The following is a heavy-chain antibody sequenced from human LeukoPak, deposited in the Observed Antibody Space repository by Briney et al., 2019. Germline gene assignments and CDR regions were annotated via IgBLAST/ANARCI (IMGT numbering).Heavy chain of an antibody. Sequence: ASVKVSCKASGGTFSSYAISWVRQAPGQGLEWMGWMNPKTGNTGFSQKFQGRVTITRDTSISTAYMELSRLTSEDTGVYYCTRGLPREGLVVIAAANEYWGQGSLVTVSS. CDR1: GGTFSSYA. V-gene: IGHV1-8*03. J-gene: IGHJ4*02. CDR2: MNPKTGNT. D-gene: IGHD2-2*01. CDR3: TRGLPREGLVVIAAANEY.